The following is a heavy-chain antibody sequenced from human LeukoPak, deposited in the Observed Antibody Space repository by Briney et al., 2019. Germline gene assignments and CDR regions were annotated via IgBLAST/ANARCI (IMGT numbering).Heavy chain of an antibody. CDR1: GFTVSSNY. CDR3: AKHRGSFDY. Sequence: GGSLRLSCAASGFTVSSNYMSWVRQAPGKGLEWISVIYTTGTTYYADSVKGRFTISRDNSKNTLYLQMNSLRAEDTAVYYCAKHRGSFDYWGQGSLVTVSS. CDR2: IYTTGTT. J-gene: IGHJ4*02. V-gene: IGHV3-66*01. D-gene: IGHD1-26*01.